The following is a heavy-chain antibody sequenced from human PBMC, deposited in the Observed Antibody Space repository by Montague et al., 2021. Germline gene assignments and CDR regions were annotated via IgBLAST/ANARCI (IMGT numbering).Heavy chain of an antibody. J-gene: IGHJ5*02. CDR1: GFSLNSSGVG. Sequence: PALVKPTQTLRLTCTFSGFSLNSSGVGVGWIRQPPGKALEWLALIYWDDDTRYNPSLRSRLAITRDTSKNQVALTLTNVAPVDTATYFCAHRLVAGNWFDPWGQGTLVTVSS. V-gene: IGHV2-5*02. CDR2: IYWDDDT. CDR3: AHRLVAGNWFDP.